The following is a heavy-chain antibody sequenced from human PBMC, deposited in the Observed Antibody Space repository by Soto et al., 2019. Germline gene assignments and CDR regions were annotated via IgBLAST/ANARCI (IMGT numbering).Heavy chain of an antibody. CDR1: GFTFTSCA. D-gene: IGHD3-16*01. V-gene: IGHV1-58*01. Sequence: GASVKVSCKTSGFTFTSCAVPWVRQARGQRLEWIGWIVVGSGNTNYAQKFQERVTITRDMSTSTAYMGMSSLRSEDTAVDYCAAEGGSNYWG. CDR3: AAEGGSNY. CDR2: IVVGSGNT. J-gene: IGHJ4*01.